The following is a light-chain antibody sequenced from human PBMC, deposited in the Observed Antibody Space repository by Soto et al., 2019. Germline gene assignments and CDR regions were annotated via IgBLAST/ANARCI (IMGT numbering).Light chain of an antibody. Sequence: EIVMTQSPATLSVSPGERVTLSCRASQSVSSNLAWYQQKPGQAPRLLIYGASTRATGIPARFSGGGSETEFTLTISSLQSEAFAVYYCQQYHNWPPRTFGQGTKVDIK. CDR2: GAS. CDR3: QQYHNWPPRT. J-gene: IGKJ1*01. V-gene: IGKV3-15*01. CDR1: QSVSSN.